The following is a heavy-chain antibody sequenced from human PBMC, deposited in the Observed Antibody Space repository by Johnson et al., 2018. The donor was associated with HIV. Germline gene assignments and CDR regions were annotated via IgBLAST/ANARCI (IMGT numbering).Heavy chain of an antibody. D-gene: IGHD3-22*01. Sequence: VQLVESGGGVVQPGRSLRLSCAASGFTFSSYAMHWVRQAPGKGLEWVAVISYDGSNKYYADSVKGRFTISRDNSKNTLYLQMNSLRAEDTAVYYCARDRYYDSSGGDAFDIWGQGTMVTVSS. J-gene: IGHJ3*02. V-gene: IGHV3-30*04. CDR1: GFTFSSYA. CDR3: ARDRYYDSSGGDAFDI. CDR2: ISYDGSNK.